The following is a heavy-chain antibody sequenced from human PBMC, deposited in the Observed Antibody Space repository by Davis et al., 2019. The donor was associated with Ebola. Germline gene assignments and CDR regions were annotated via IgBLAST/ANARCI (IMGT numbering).Heavy chain of an antibody. J-gene: IGHJ3*02. D-gene: IGHD5-24*01. CDR3: ARHRDGYNLDDFDI. V-gene: IGHV4-39*01. CDR1: GGSIISSSSY. Sequence: MPSETLSLTCTVSGGSIISSSSYWGWIRQPPRKGLEWIGSIYYSGITYYNPSLKSRVTISVDTSKNQFSLRLTSVTAADTAVYYCARHRDGYNLDDFDIWGQGTMVTVSS. CDR2: IYYSGIT.